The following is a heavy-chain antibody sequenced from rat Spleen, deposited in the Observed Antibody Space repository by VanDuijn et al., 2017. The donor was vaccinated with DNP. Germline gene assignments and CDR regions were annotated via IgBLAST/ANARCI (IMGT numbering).Heavy chain of an antibody. Sequence: EVQLVESGGGLVQPGRSLKLSCAASGFTFSDYNMAWVRQAPKKGLEWVATIIYDGSRTYYRDSVKGRFIISRDNAKNRLYLQMDSLRSEDSATYYCVTGDQGTSDNWFAYWGQGTLVTVSS. V-gene: IGHV5S10*01. D-gene: IGHD3-2*01. CDR1: GFTFSDYN. J-gene: IGHJ3*01. CDR3: VTGDQGTSDNWFAY. CDR2: IIYDGSRT.